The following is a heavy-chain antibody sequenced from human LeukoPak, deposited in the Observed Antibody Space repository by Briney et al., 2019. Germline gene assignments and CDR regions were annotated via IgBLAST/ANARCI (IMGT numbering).Heavy chain of an antibody. V-gene: IGHV3-21*01. CDR1: GFTFSSYW. CDR2: ISSSSSYI. Sequence: PGGSLRLSCAASGFTFSSYWMSWVRQAPGKGLEWVSSISSSSSYIYYADSVKGRFTISRDNAKNSLYLQMNSLRAEDTAVYYCARDLSRYCSGGSCFSPFDYWGQGTLVTVSS. CDR3: ARDLSRYCSGGSCFSPFDY. J-gene: IGHJ4*02. D-gene: IGHD2-15*01.